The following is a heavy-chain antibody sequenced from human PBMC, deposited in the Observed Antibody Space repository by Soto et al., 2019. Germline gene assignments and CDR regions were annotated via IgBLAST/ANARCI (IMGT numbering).Heavy chain of an antibody. J-gene: IGHJ3*02. CDR1: GGTLSSYA. CDR2: IIPMFGTA. Sequence: SVKVSCKASGGTLSSYAISWVRQAPGQGLEWMGGIIPMFGTANYTQEFQGRLTITADESTSTAYMALTGLRSEDTPLYYCARDRITMVRGDPILDAFETCGQATMGTVSS. D-gene: IGHD3-10*01. V-gene: IGHV1-69*13. CDR3: ARDRITMVRGDPILDAFET.